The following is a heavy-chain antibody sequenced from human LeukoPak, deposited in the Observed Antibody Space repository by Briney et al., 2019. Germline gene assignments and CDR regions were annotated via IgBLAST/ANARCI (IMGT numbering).Heavy chain of an antibody. Sequence: SETPSLTCTVSGGSISSGDYYWSWIRQPPGKGLEWIGYIYHSGSTYYNPSLKSRVTISVDTSKNQFSLKLSSVTAADTAVYYCARDRGYTYGVDYWGQGTLVTVSS. CDR3: ARDRGYTYGVDY. CDR1: GGSISSGDYY. D-gene: IGHD5-18*01. CDR2: IYHSGST. V-gene: IGHV4-30-4*01. J-gene: IGHJ4*02.